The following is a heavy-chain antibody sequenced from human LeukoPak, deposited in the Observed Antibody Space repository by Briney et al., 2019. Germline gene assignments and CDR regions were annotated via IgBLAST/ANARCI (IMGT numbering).Heavy chain of an antibody. Sequence: ASVKVSCKASGFIFTSYGISWVRQAPGQGLEWLGWISAYNGDTKYAQKVQGRVTMTTDNSTSTVYMDLSSLRSDDTAVYYCARIADYSLNGDFDFWGRGTLVTVSS. D-gene: IGHD4-11*01. J-gene: IGHJ2*01. CDR3: ARIADYSLNGDFDF. V-gene: IGHV1-18*01. CDR2: ISAYNGDT. CDR1: GFIFTSYG.